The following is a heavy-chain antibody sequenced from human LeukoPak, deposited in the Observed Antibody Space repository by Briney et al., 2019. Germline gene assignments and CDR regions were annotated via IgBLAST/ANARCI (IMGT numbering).Heavy chain of an antibody. Sequence: ETLSLTCTVSGVSIRSHYWSWIRRDPGKGLEGIGSIYYRGSSNYNPSLMRRVTISVDTSKNQFSLKLRSVTAADTAVYYCARNFGGNYEMENRFDPWGQGTLVTVSS. CDR2: IYYRGSS. V-gene: IGHV4-59*08. CDR3: ARNFGGNYEMENRFDP. J-gene: IGHJ5*02. CDR1: GVSIRSHY. D-gene: IGHD4-23*01.